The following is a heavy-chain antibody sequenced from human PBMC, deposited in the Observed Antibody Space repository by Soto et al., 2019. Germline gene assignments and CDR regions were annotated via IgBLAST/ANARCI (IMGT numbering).Heavy chain of an antibody. CDR2: INSDGSST. Sequence: GGSLRLSCAASGFTFSSYWMHWVRQAPGKGLVWVSRINSDGSSTSYADSVKGQFTISRDNAKNTLYLQMNSLRAEDTAVYYCARDPSGRGIVGATAYYYYYGMDVWGQGTTVTVSS. CDR1: GFTFSSYW. J-gene: IGHJ6*02. D-gene: IGHD1-26*01. V-gene: IGHV3-74*01. CDR3: ARDPSGRGIVGATAYYYYYGMDV.